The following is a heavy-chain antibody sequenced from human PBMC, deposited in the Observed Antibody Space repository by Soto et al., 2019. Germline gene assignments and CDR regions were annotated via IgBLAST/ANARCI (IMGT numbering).Heavy chain of an antibody. J-gene: IGHJ6*03. V-gene: IGHV4-59*01. CDR3: ARGTPGGSGSYYYYYYLDV. D-gene: IGHD3-10*01. Sequence: SETLSLTCTVSGGSISSYYWSWIRQPPGKGLEWIGYIYYSGSTNYNPSLKSRVTISVDTSKNQFSLKLSSVTAADTAVYYCARGTPGGSGSYYYYYYLDVWGKGSTVTVSS. CDR2: IYYSGST. CDR1: GGSISSYY.